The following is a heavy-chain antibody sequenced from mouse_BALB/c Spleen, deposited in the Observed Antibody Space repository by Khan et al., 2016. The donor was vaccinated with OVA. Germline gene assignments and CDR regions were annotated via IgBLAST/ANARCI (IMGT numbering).Heavy chain of an antibody. D-gene: IGHD1-1*01. V-gene: IGHV1S41*01. CDR2: IAPGSGST. CDR1: GYTFTSYW. J-gene: IGHJ4*01. Sequence: DLVKPGASVKLSCKASGYTFTSYWINWIKQRPGQGLEWVGRIAPGSGSTSYNEMFKDKTKLTVDTSSSTAYIQLISLSSADSAVYFCARSNYYGSGLYAMDYWGQGTSVTVSS. CDR3: ARSNYYGSGLYAMDY.